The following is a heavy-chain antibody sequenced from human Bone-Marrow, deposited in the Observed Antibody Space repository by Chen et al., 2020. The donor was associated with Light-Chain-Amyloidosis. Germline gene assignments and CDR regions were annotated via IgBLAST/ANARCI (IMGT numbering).Heavy chain of an antibody. J-gene: IGHJ6*02. CDR2: MNPHSGNT. Sequence: QVQLVQSGAEVKKPGASVTVSCKASGYTFTNYDTNWVRQATGQGLEWMGWMNPHSGNTGYAQNFQGRVTMTRNTSISTAYMELSSLRSEDTAVYYWARGYIVATIPYYYYYGMDVWGQGTTVTVSS. CDR3: ARGYIVATIPYYYYYGMDV. V-gene: IGHV1-8*01. CDR1: GYTFTNYD. D-gene: IGHD5-12*01.